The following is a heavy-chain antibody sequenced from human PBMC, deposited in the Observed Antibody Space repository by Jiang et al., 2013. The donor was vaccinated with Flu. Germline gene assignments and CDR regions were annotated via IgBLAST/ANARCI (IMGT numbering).Heavy chain of an antibody. CDR3: ARGRRSRGGSTSHPFATPY. V-gene: IGHV3-23*04. J-gene: IGHJ4*02. Sequence: VQLVESGGGLLQPGGSLRLSCAASGFTFNDYAMTWVRRAPGKGMEWVSSISHSATDTYYADSVKGRFTISRDNSKNTLYLYMNRLRVEDTALYFCARGRRSRGGSTSHPFATPYWGQGTLVTVSA. CDR1: GFTFNDYA. D-gene: IGHD2-15*01. CDR2: ISHSATDT.